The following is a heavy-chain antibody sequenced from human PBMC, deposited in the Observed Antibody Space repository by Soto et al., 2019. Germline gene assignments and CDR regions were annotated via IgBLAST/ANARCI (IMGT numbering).Heavy chain of an antibody. D-gene: IGHD6-13*01. CDR2: IDPSDSYT. J-gene: IGHJ6*02. Sequence: GESLKISCKGAGYSFTSYWISWVRQMPGKGLEWMGRIDPSDSYTNYSPSFQGHVTISADKSISTAYLQWSSLKASDTAMYYCARPLIAAAGTLYYYYGMDVWGQGTTVTVSS. CDR3: ARPLIAAAGTLYYYYGMDV. V-gene: IGHV5-10-1*01. CDR1: GYSFTSYW.